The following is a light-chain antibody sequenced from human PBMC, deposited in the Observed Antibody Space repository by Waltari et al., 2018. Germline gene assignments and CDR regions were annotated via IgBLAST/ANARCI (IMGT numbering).Light chain of an antibody. CDR2: DAS. Sequence: EIVLTQSPVPLSLSPGERASPSCRASQSVGSYLAWYQQRPGQPPRLLIYDASNRVTGFPDRFSGSGSGTDFTLTISRLEPEDFAVYYCQQRSAWPTFGGGTKVEFK. CDR3: QQRSAWPT. V-gene: IGKV3-11*01. CDR1: QSVGSY. J-gene: IGKJ4*01.